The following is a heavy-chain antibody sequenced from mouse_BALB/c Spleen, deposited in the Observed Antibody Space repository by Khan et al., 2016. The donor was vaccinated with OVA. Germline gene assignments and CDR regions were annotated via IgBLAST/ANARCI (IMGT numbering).Heavy chain of an antibody. D-gene: IGHD3-3*01. CDR3: ARTLGVYAMDY. CDR2: ISSGSSTI. Sequence: EVELVESGGGLVQPGGSRKLSCAASGFTFSSFGMHWVRQAPEKGLEWVAYISSGSSTIYYADTVKGRFTISRDNPKNTLFLQMTSLRSEDTAMYYCARTLGVYAMDYWGQGTSVTVSA. J-gene: IGHJ4*01. V-gene: IGHV5-17*02. CDR1: GFTFSSFG.